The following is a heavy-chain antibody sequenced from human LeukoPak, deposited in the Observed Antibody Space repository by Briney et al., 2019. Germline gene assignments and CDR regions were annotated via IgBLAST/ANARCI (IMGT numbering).Heavy chain of an antibody. CDR3: AKDGSVGATIDY. Sequence: PGRSLRLSCAASGFTFSSYVMHWVRQAPGKGLDWVAITSYDGTNKYYADSVKGRFTISRDNSKNTLYLQMNSLRAEDTAVYYCAKDGSVGATIDYWGQGTLVTVSS. D-gene: IGHD1-26*01. V-gene: IGHV3-30*04. J-gene: IGHJ4*02. CDR2: TSYDGTNK. CDR1: GFTFSSYV.